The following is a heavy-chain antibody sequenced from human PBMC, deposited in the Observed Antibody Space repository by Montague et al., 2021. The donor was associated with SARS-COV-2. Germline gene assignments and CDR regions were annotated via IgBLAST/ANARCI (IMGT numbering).Heavy chain of an antibody. J-gene: IGHJ4*02. CDR3: ARYGGYFEH. V-gene: IGHV4-59*03. CDR1: GGSIRSYY. Sequence: SETLSLTCTVSGGSIRSYYWSWIRQSPGKGLEWIGYINYDGSTNYNPSLKSRVTMSIDSSKNQFSLRLSSVTAADTAVYYCARYGGYFEHWGQGTLVTVSS. CDR2: INYDGST. D-gene: IGHD3-16*01.